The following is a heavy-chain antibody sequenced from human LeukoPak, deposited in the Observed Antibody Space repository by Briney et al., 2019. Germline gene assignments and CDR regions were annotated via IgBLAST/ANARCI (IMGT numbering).Heavy chain of an antibody. D-gene: IGHD3-22*01. J-gene: IGHJ4*02. CDR1: GFTFSSYS. CDR3: XTDSSGYPYYFDY. V-gene: IGHV3-21*01. CDR2: ISSSSSYI. Sequence: GGSLRLSCAASGFTFSSYSMNWVRQAPGKGLEWVSSISSSSSYIYYADSVKGRFTISRDNAKNSLYLQMNSLRAEDTAVYYXXTDSSGYPYYFDYWGQGTLVTVSS.